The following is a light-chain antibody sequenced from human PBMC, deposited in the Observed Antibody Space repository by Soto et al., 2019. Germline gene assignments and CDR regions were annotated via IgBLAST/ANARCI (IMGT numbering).Light chain of an antibody. CDR1: QSIARY. CDR2: AAS. V-gene: IGKV1-39*01. J-gene: IGKJ1*01. Sequence: DIQVTQSPSSLSASVGDRVTITCRTSQSIARYLNWYQHKPGKAPKVLIHAASTLHSGVPSRFIGSGSWTDFTLTITSLQPEDFATYYCQQSYSTPRVWTFGQGTRVEI. CDR3: QQSYSTPRVWT.